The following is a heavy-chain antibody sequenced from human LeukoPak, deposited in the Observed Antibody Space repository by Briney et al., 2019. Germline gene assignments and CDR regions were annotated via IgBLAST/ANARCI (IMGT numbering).Heavy chain of an antibody. CDR1: GFTFTNYA. J-gene: IGHJ4*02. V-gene: IGHV3-23*01. D-gene: IGHD6-13*01. CDR2: ISGSGGGT. Sequence: GSLRLSCASSGFTFTNYAMTWVRQAPGKGLEWVSGISGSGGGTYYTDSVKGRFTISRDNSKNTLYLQMNSLRPEDTAIYYCAKAFSSSWYGFDYWGQGTLVTVSS. CDR3: AKAFSSSWYGFDY.